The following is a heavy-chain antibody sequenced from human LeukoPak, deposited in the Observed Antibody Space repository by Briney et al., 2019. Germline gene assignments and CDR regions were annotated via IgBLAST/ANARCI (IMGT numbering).Heavy chain of an antibody. Sequence: GVSLRLSCAASGFTFSSYSMNWVRQAPGKGLEWVSSISSSSSYIYYADSVKGRFTISRDNAKNSLYLQMNSLRAEDTAVYYCARDLRDYGDYVGGTFDYWGQGTLVTVSS. V-gene: IGHV3-21*01. D-gene: IGHD4-17*01. CDR2: ISSSSSYI. CDR1: GFTFSSYS. CDR3: ARDLRDYGDYVGGTFDY. J-gene: IGHJ4*02.